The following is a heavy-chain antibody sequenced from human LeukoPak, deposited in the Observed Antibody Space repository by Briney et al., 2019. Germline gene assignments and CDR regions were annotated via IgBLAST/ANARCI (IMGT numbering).Heavy chain of an antibody. V-gene: IGHV1-69*04. J-gene: IGHJ4*02. CDR1: GGTFSSYA. Sequence: ASVKVSCKASGGTFSSYAISWVRQAPGQGLEWMGRIIPILGIANYAQKFQGRVTITADKSTSTAYMELSSLRSEDTAVYCCARWDSSGYYFDYWGQGTLVTVSS. CDR3: ARWDSSGYYFDY. CDR2: IIPILGIA. D-gene: IGHD3-22*01.